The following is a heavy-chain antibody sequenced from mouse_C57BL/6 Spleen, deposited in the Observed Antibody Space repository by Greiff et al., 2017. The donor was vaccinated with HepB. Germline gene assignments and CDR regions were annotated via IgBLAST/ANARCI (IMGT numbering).Heavy chain of an antibody. CDR3: TRGNYYGSSAYWYFDV. CDR2: IYPGNSDT. D-gene: IGHD1-1*01. Sequence: EVQRVESGTVLARPGASVKMSCKTSGYTFTSYWMHWVKQRPGQGLEWIGAIYPGNSDTSYNQKFKGKAKLTAVTSASTAYMELSSLTNEDSAVYYCTRGNYYGSSAYWYFDVWGTGTTVTVSS. V-gene: IGHV1-5*01. CDR1: GYTFTSYW. J-gene: IGHJ1*03.